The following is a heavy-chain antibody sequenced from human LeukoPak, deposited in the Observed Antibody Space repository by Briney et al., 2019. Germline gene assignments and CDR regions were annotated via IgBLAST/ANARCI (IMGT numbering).Heavy chain of an antibody. CDR1: GFTFSSYW. Sequence: GGSLRLSCAASGFTFSSYWMNWVRQAPGKGLEWVSSISSSSTYIYQADSVKGRFIISRDNANKSLFLQMNNLRAEDTAVYYCARSIPLDYGGNGGDFDYWGQGALVTVSS. D-gene: IGHD4-23*01. CDR2: ISSSSTYI. J-gene: IGHJ4*02. V-gene: IGHV3-21*01. CDR3: ARSIPLDYGGNGGDFDY.